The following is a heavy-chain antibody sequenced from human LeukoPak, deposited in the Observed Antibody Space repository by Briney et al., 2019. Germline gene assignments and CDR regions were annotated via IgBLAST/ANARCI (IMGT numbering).Heavy chain of an antibody. Sequence: GGSLRLSCATSGFTVSSNYMTWVSQAPGKGLEWVSVIYSGGGTRYADSVKGRFTISRDNSKNTLYLQMNSLGAEDTAVYYCATHSGGYWGQGTLVTVSS. J-gene: IGHJ4*02. V-gene: IGHV3-66*01. CDR2: IYSGGGT. D-gene: IGHD3-16*01. CDR3: ATHSGGY. CDR1: GFTVSSNY.